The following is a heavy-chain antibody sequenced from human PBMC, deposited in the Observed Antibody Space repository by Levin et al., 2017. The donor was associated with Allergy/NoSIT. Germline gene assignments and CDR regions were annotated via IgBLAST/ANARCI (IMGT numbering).Heavy chain of an antibody. D-gene: IGHD3-10*01. CDR3: ARGALTFRVWFGELFRNRGPVYRRVFDY. J-gene: IGHJ4*02. V-gene: IGHV4-34*01. Sequence: GSLRLSCAVYGGSFSGYYWSWIRQPPGKGLEWIGEINHSGSTNYNPSLKSRVTISVDTSKNQFSLKLSSVTAADTAVYYCARGALTFRVWFGELFRNRGPVYRRVFDYWGQGTLVTVSS. CDR1: GGSFSGYY. CDR2: INHSGST.